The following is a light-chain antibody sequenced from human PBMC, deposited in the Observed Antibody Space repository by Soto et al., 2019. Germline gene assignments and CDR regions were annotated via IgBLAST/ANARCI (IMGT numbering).Light chain of an antibody. CDR3: SSYTTSSTWV. V-gene: IGLV2-14*01. CDR1: SSDVGGYNY. J-gene: IGLJ3*02. Sequence: QSALTQPASVSGSPGQSITISCTGTSSDVGGYNYVSWYQQHPGKAPKLMIYDVTNRPSGVSSRFSGSKSGNTASLTISGLQAEDKADYYCSSYTTSSTWVFGGGTKVTVL. CDR2: DVT.